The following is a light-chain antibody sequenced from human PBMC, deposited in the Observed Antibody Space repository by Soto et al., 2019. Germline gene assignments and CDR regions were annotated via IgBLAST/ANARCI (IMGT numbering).Light chain of an antibody. CDR3: QQYNSYPLT. CDR1: QSISGL. V-gene: IGKV1-5*03. Sequence: DIQMTQSPSTLSASVGDRVTITCRASQSISGLLAWYQQKPGRAPTLLIYKASTLEAGVPSRFSGSGSGTEFTLTISSLHPDDSATYYCQQYNSYPLTFGQVTRQMIK. J-gene: IGKJ5*01. CDR2: KAS.